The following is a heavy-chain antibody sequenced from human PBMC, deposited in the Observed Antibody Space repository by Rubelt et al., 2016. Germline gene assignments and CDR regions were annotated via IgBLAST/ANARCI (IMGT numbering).Heavy chain of an antibody. CDR2: IYHRGST. D-gene: IGHD3-3*01. CDR1: GYSISSGYY. CDR3: ARASAGYDFWSGYSQAGFDP. V-gene: IGHV4-38-2*02. Sequence: QVQLQESGPGLVKPSETLSLTCTVSGYSISSGYYWGWIRQPPGKGLEWIGSIYHRGSTYYNPSLKGRVTISVDTSKNQFSLKLSAVTAADTAVYYCARASAGYDFWSGYSQAGFDPWGQGTLVTVSS. J-gene: IGHJ5*02.